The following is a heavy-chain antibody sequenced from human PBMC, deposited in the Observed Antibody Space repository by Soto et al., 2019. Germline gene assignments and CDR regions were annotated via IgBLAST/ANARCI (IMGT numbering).Heavy chain of an antibody. CDR1: GGSISRGGYF. CDR3: AGGYYAMDV. V-gene: IGHV4-31*03. J-gene: IGHJ6*02. D-gene: IGHD3-16*01. Sequence: SETLSLTCTVSGGSISRGGYFWSWIRQHPGEGLEWIAYIYYSGSTYYNPSLKSRISISVDTSKNQFSLRLSSVTAADTAVYYCAGGYYAMDVWGQGTTVTV. CDR2: IYYSGST.